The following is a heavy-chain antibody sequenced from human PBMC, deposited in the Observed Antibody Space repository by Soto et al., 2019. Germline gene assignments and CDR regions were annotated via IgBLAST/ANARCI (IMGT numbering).Heavy chain of an antibody. J-gene: IGHJ4*02. CDR1: GFTFSSYA. D-gene: IGHD3-10*01. V-gene: IGHV3-23*01. Sequence: EVQLLDSGGGLVQPGGSLRLSCAASGFTFSSYAMNWVRQAPGKGLEWVSVISGSGDSTYYADSVKGRFTISRDTSKNTLYLQMNSLRTEDTAGYYCATRGPVTYFDYLGQGPLVTVSS. CDR3: ATRGPVTYFDY. CDR2: ISGSGDST.